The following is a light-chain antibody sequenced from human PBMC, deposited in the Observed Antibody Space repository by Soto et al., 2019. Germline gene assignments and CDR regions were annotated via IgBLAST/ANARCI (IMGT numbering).Light chain of an antibody. J-gene: IGKJ4*01. Sequence: EIVFTQAPGTLSLSPGERATLSCRASQSVNNRYLAWYQQKGGQAPRLLIYGASSRATGIPDRFSGSGSGREFTLTISRLEPEDFAVYYCQLYGSSPPITFGGGTKVEIK. CDR3: QLYGSSPPIT. CDR2: GAS. V-gene: IGKV3-20*01. CDR1: QSVNNRY.